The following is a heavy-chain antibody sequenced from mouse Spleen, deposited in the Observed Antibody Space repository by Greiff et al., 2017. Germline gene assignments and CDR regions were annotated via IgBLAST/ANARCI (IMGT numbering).Heavy chain of an antibody. V-gene: IGHV5-16*01. D-gene: IGHD1-1*01. CDR3: ARDGYYGRFFDY. CDR1: GFTFSDYY. J-gene: IGHJ2*01. Sequence: EVQRVESEGGLVQPGSSMKLSCTASGFTFSDYYMAWVRQVPEKGLEWVANINYDGSSTYYLDSLKSRFIISRDNAKNILYLQMSSLKSEDTATYYCARDGYYGRFFDYWGQGTTLTVSS. CDR2: INYDGSST.